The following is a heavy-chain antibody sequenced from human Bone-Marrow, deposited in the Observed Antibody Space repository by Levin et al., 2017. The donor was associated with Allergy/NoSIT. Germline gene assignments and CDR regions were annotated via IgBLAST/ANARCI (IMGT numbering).Heavy chain of an antibody. CDR1: GYTFTSYR. CDR3: ARGDAKDN. Sequence: ASVKVSCKTAGYTFTSYRIHWVRKAPGQGLEWVGYITTYNGKVNYAQKFQGRVTLTTDTSSNAAYMEMGSLTYDDTAVYYCARGDAKDNWGQGTLVTVSS. J-gene: IGHJ4*02. CDR2: ITTYNGKV. V-gene: IGHV1-18*01.